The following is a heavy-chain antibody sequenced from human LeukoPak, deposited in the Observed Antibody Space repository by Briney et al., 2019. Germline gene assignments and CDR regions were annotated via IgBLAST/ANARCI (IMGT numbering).Heavy chain of an antibody. J-gene: IGHJ4*02. CDR3: VRDRTAAAGEFDY. Sequence: GGSLRLSCVAAEFTFSSYWMHWARQAPGKGLVWVSRIDSGGSRTKYADSVKGRFTISRDNAESTLYLQLNSLRADDTAVYYCVRDRTAAAGEFDYWGQGTLVTVSS. V-gene: IGHV3-74*03. CDR2: IDSGGSRT. CDR1: EFTFSSYW. D-gene: IGHD6-13*01.